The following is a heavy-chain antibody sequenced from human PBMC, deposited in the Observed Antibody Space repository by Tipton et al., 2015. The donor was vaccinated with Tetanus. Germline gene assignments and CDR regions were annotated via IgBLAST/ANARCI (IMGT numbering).Heavy chain of an antibody. D-gene: IGHD2-2*01. CDR3: ARGSDIVVVPGVTRADWFDP. CDR1: GVSISGYY. J-gene: IGHJ5*02. CDR2: VDRSGPT. V-gene: IGHV4-4*07. Sequence: TLSLTCTVSGVSISGYYWSWIRQPAGKGLEWIGRVDRSGPTTYNPSLKGRVTMSLDTSKNQFSLKLTSVTAADTAMYYCARGSDIVVVPGVTRADWFDPWGQGTLVTVSS.